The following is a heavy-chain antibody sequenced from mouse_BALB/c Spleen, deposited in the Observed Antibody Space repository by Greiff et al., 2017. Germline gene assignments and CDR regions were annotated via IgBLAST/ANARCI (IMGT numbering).Heavy chain of an antibody. J-gene: IGHJ4*01. Sequence: VQLQQSGAELVRPGASVTLSCKASGYTFTDYEMHWVKQTPVQGLEWIGAIDPETGGTAYNQKFKGKATLTADKSSSTAYMELRSLTSEDSAVDYGTNYCGSSDYYAMDYWGQGTSVTVSS. CDR3: TNYCGSSDYYAMDY. CDR2: IDPETGGT. CDR1: GYTFTDYE. D-gene: IGHD1-1*01. V-gene: IGHV1-15*01.